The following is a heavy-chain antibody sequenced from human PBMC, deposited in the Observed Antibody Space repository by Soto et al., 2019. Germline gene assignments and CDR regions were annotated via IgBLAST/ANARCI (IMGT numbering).Heavy chain of an antibody. V-gene: IGHV1-18*01. J-gene: IGHJ3*02. CDR2: ISVNNGNT. D-gene: IGHD6-19*01. CDR1: GSTLTSYG. CDR3: ARDGSYYSRDHWVGDSELEI. Sequence: QVHLVQSGLEVKKPGASVSVSCRASGSTLTSYGISWVRQAPGQGFAWMGWISVNNGNTQYAQKFKGRVSMTTDTSTATVYMVLRSLRSDDTAVYYCARDGSYYSRDHWVGDSELEIWGQGTMVTVSS.